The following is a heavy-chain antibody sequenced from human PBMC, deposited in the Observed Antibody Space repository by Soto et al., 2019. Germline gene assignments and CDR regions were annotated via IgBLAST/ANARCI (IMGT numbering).Heavy chain of an antibody. V-gene: IGHV4-59*02. CDR1: GGSVNGYY. J-gene: IGHJ3*02. Sequence: LSLTCAAYGGSVNGYYWNWIRQPPGKGLEWIGYIYYSGSTNYNPSLKSRVTISVDTSKNQFSLKLSSVTAADTAVYYCARVYSSSGDAFDIWGQGTMVTVSS. CDR3: ARVYSSSGDAFDI. D-gene: IGHD6-6*01. CDR2: IYYSGST.